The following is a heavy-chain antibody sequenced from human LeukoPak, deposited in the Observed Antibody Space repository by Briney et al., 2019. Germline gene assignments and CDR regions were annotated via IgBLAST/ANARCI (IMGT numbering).Heavy chain of an antibody. CDR3: ARVRSSSSQMDY. J-gene: IGHJ4*02. CDR2: IYQSGIT. Sequence: SETLSLTCAVSGYSISSSHWWGWIRQPPGEGLEWIGNIYQSGITSYNPSLKSRVTISVDTSKNQFSLKLSSVTAADTAVYYCARVRSSSSQMDYWGQGTLVTVSS. V-gene: IGHV4-28*03. D-gene: IGHD6-6*01. CDR1: GYSISSSHW.